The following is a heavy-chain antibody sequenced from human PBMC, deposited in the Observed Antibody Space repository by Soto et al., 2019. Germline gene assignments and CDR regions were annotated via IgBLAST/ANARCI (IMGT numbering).Heavy chain of an antibody. CDR1: GFTFSSYW. CDR3: ARDVAGYGDYDCWFDP. D-gene: IGHD4-17*01. CDR2: IKQDGSEK. J-gene: IGHJ5*02. Sequence: PGGSLRLSCAASGFTFSSYWMSWVRQAPGKGLEWVANIKQDGSEKYYVDSVKGRFTISRDNAKNSLYLQMNSLRAEDTAVYYCARDVAGYGDYDCWFDPWGQGTLVTVS. V-gene: IGHV3-7*01.